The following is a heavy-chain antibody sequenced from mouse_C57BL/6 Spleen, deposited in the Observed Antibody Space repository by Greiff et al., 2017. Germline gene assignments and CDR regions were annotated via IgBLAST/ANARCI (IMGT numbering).Heavy chain of an antibody. V-gene: IGHV1-9*01. CDR2: ILPGSGST. CDR3: ARRWLLQEAWFAY. J-gene: IGHJ3*01. CDR1: GYTFTGYW. D-gene: IGHD2-3*01. Sequence: QVQLQQSGAELMKPGASVKLSCKATGYTFTGYWIEWVKQRPGHGLEWIGEILPGSGSTNYNEKFKGKATFTADTSSNTAYMQLSSLTTEDSAIYYCARRWLLQEAWFAYWGQGTLVTVSA.